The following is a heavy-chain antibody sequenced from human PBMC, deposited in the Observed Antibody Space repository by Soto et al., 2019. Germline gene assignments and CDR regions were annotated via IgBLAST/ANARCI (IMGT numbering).Heavy chain of an antibody. V-gene: IGHV1-18*01. CDR3: ARIMTLTKQALVGYYYGIDV. CDR2: ISDYNDNT. CDR1: GYTFTTYG. Sequence: QVQLVQSGPEVKKPGASVKVSCKASGYTFTTYGISWVRPAPGQGREWMGWISDYNDNTNYAQKLQGRVTMTTDTCTSTAYMELRSLRSDDTAVYYCARIMTLTKQALVGYYYGIDVSFQGTTVIVSS. J-gene: IGHJ6*01. D-gene: IGHD2-8*02.